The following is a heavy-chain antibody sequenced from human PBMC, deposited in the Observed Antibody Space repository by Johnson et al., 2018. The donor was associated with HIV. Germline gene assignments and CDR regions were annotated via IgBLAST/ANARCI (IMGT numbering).Heavy chain of an antibody. CDR2: IYRAGST. CDR1: GFSISSNY. V-gene: IGHV3-66*01. J-gene: IGHJ3*02. D-gene: IGHD6-6*01. CDR3: TTAPQAARLFNDAFDI. Sequence: VQLVESGGGLVQPGGSLRLSCAASGFSISSNYMSWIRQAPGKGLEWVSVIYRAGSTYYADSVKDRFTISRDDSKNTLYLQMNSLKTEDTAVYYCTTAPQAARLFNDAFDIRGQGTMVTVSS.